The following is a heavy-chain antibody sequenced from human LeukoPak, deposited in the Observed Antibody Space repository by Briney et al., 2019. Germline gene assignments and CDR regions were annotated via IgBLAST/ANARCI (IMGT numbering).Heavy chain of an antibody. J-gene: IGHJ6*02. CDR3: ARSNRGLRYVYGMDV. D-gene: IGHD3-16*01. CDR2: INPNSGGT. V-gene: IGHV1-2*04. Sequence: SVKVSCKASGYTFTGYYMHWVRQAPGQGLEWMGWINPNSGGTNYAQKFQGWVTMTRDTSISTAYMELSRLRSDDTAVYYCARSNRGLRYVYGMDVWGQGTTVTVSS. CDR1: GYTFTGYY.